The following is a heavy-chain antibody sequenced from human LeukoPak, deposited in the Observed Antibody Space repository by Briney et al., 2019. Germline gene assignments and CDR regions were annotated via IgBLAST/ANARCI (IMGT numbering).Heavy chain of an antibody. CDR2: ISSSSSYI. Sequence: GGFLRLSCAASGFTFSSYSMNWVRQAPGKGLEWVSSISSSSSYIYYADSVKGRFTISRDNAKNSLYLQMNSLRAEDTAVYYCARDPACGGDCYTAGFDYWGQGTLVTVSS. D-gene: IGHD2-21*02. V-gene: IGHV3-21*01. CDR1: GFTFSSYS. J-gene: IGHJ4*02. CDR3: ARDPACGGDCYTAGFDY.